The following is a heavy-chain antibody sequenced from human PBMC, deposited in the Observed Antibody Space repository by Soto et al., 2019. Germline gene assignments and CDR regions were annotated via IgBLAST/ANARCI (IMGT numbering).Heavy chain of an antibody. Sequence: PGGSLRLSCAASGFTLSSYAIHWVRQAPGKGLEWVAVISYDGSNKYYADSVKGRFTISRDNSKNTLYLQMNSLRAEDTAVYYCARVPDYYDSSGYYYWGQGTLVTVSS. V-gene: IGHV3-30-3*01. J-gene: IGHJ4*02. CDR2: ISYDGSNK. D-gene: IGHD3-22*01. CDR1: GFTLSSYA. CDR3: ARVPDYYDSSGYYY.